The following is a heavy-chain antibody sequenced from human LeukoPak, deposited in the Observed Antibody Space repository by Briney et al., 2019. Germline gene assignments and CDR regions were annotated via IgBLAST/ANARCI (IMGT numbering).Heavy chain of an antibody. CDR3: ARDYGGSSGWFDP. V-gene: IGHV1-8*01. CDR2: MSPNSDNT. Sequence: ASVKVSCKASGYTFTSYDINWVRQATGQGLEWMGWMSPNSDNTGYAQKFQGRVTFTRDTSISTAYMELRSLTSEDAAVYYCARDYGGSSGWFDPWGQGTLVTVSS. D-gene: IGHD4-23*01. CDR1: GYTFTSYD. J-gene: IGHJ5*02.